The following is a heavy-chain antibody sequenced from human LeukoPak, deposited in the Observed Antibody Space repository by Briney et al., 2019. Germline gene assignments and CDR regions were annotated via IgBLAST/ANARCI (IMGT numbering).Heavy chain of an antibody. CDR1: GGTFSSCT. CDR3: ARDPIPYGDYGEY. Sequence: SVKVSCKASGGTFSSCTISWVRQAPGQGLEWMGRIIPILGIANYAQKFQGRVTITADKSTSTAYMELSSLRSEDTAVYYCARDPIPYGDYGEYWGQGTLVTVSS. CDR2: IIPILGIA. V-gene: IGHV1-69*04. D-gene: IGHD4-17*01. J-gene: IGHJ4*02.